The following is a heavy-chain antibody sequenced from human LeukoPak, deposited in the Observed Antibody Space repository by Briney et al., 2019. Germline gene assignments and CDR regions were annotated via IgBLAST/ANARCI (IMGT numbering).Heavy chain of an antibody. CDR3: AKDISAVAGIFDY. CDR1: GFTFDYYA. V-gene: IGHV3-9*01. Sequence: GGSLRLSCAASGFTFDYYAVHWLRDAPGKGLEGGSGISWNSGSIGYADSVKGRFTISRDNAKNSLYLQMNSLRAEDTALYYCAKDISAVAGIFDYWGQGTLVTVSS. CDR2: ISWNSGSI. J-gene: IGHJ4*02. D-gene: IGHD6-19*01.